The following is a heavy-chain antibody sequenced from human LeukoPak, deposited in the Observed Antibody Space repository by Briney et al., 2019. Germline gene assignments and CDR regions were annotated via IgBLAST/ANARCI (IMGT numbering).Heavy chain of an antibody. CDR1: NYSITDGYY. CDR2: IYPFGTT. J-gene: IGHJ4*02. CDR3: ARIDMVRGAKPDF. V-gene: IGHV4-38-2*01. D-gene: IGHD3-10*01. Sequence: SETLSLTCSVSNYSITDGYYWGWIRQPPGKGLEWVATIYPFGTTYYNPSLKSRVTMSVDTSRNQFSLKLTSVTAADTAIYYSARIDMVRGAKPDFWGQGTLVTVSS.